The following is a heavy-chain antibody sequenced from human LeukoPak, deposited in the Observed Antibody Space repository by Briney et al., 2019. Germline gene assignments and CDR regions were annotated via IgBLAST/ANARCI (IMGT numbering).Heavy chain of an antibody. CDR1: GFTFSSYG. J-gene: IGHJ3*02. CDR3: ARDRSGYYGSGSYYNAAFDI. V-gene: IGHV3-30*02. CDR2: IRYDGSNK. D-gene: IGHD3-10*01. Sequence: GGSLRLSCAASGFTFSSYGMHWVRQAPGKGLEWVAFIRYDGSNKYYADSVKGRFTISRDNSKNTLYLQMNSLRAEDTAVYYCARDRSGYYGSGSYYNAAFDIWGQGTMVTVSS.